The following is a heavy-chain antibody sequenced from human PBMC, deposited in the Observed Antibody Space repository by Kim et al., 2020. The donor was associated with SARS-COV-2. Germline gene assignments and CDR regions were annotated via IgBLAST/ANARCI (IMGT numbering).Heavy chain of an antibody. V-gene: IGHV3-64D*06. CDR2: ISSNGGST. Sequence: GGSLRLSCSASGFTFSSYAMHWVRQAPGKGLEYVSAISSNGGSTYYADSVKGRFTISRDNSKNTLYLQMSSLRAEDTAVYYCVKTTYYDFWSGYWSYFDYWGQGTLVTVSS. J-gene: IGHJ4*02. CDR3: VKTTYYDFWSGYWSYFDY. D-gene: IGHD3-3*01. CDR1: GFTFSSYA.